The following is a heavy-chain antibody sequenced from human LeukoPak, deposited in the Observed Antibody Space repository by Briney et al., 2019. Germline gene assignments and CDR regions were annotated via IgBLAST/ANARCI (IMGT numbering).Heavy chain of an antibody. J-gene: IGHJ4*02. D-gene: IGHD5-24*01. Sequence: GASVKVSCKSSGYTFTSYFMHWVRQAPGQGLEWMGIINPSGGSTSYAQKFQGRVTMTRDTSTSTVYMELSSLRSEDTGGYYCARGGEMATIYYWGQGTLVTVSS. V-gene: IGHV1-46*01. CDR2: INPSGGST. CDR3: ARGGEMATIYY. CDR1: GYTFTSYF.